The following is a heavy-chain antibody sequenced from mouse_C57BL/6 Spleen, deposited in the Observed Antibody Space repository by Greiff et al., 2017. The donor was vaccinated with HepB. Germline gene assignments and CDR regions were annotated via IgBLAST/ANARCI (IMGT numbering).Heavy chain of an antibody. V-gene: IGHV5-4*01. Sequence: EVQGVESGGGLVKPGGSLKLSCAASGFTFSSYAMSWVRQTPEKRLEWVATISDGGSYTYYPDNVKGRFTISRDNAKNNLYLQMSHLKSEDTAMYYCARKGNGYYVYFDYWGQGTTLTVSS. CDR2: ISDGGSYT. D-gene: IGHD2-3*01. J-gene: IGHJ2*01. CDR3: ARKGNGYYVYFDY. CDR1: GFTFSSYA.